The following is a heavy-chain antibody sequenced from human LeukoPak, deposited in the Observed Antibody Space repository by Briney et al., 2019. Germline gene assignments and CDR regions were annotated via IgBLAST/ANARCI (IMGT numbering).Heavy chain of an antibody. V-gene: IGHV3-48*01. CDR3: AKGSIAVAAKSIFDY. J-gene: IGHJ4*02. CDR2: ISSSSSTI. CDR1: GFTFSSYS. Sequence: PGRSLRLSCAASGFTFSSYSMNWARQAPGKGLEWVSYISSSSSTIYYADSVKGRFTISRDNAKNSLCLQMNSLRAEDTAVYYCAKGSIAVAAKSIFDYWGQGTLVTVSS. D-gene: IGHD6-19*01.